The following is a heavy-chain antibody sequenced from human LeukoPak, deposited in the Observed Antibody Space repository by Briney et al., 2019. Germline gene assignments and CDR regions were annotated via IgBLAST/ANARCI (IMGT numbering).Heavy chain of an antibody. J-gene: IGHJ6*02. CDR1: GGSISSSSYY. V-gene: IGHV4-39*01. CDR2: IYYSGST. CDR3: ASSSRSGYYYYYYYYGMDV. Sequence: SETLSLTCTVSGGSISSSSYYWGWIRQPPGKGLEWIGSIYYSGSTYYNPSLKSRVTISVDTSQNQFSLKLSSVTAADTAVYYCASSSRSGYYYYYYYYGMDVWGQGTTVTVSS. D-gene: IGHD3-22*01.